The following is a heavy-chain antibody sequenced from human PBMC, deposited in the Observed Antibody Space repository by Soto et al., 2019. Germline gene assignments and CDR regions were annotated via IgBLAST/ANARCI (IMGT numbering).Heavy chain of an antibody. CDR1: GFTFSSYG. Sequence: GSLRLSCAASGFTFSSYGMHWVRQAPGKGLEWVAVIWYDGSNKYYADSVKGRFTISRDNSKNTLYLQMNSLRAEDTAVYYCARGNDDIVVVPALLDVWGQGTTVTVS. D-gene: IGHD2-2*01. CDR3: ARGNDDIVVVPALLDV. CDR2: IWYDGSNK. J-gene: IGHJ6*02. V-gene: IGHV3-33*01.